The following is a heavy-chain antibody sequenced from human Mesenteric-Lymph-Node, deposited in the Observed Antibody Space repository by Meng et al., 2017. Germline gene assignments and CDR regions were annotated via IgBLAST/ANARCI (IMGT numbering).Heavy chain of an antibody. CDR1: GFSISNAW. D-gene: IGHD4/OR15-4a*01. Sequence: GESLKISCAASGFSISNAWMSWVRQAPGKGLEWVSYISSSGSTIYYADSVKGRFTISRDNAKNSLYLQMNSLRAEDTAVYYCARDDYQDFDYWGQGTLVTVSS. J-gene: IGHJ4*02. CDR2: ISSSGSTI. CDR3: ARDDYQDFDY. V-gene: IGHV3-11*04.